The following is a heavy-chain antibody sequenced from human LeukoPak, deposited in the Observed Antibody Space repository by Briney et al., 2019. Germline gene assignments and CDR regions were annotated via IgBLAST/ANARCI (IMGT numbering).Heavy chain of an antibody. CDR2: IKQDGSEK. D-gene: IGHD3-3*01. V-gene: IGHV3-7*01. J-gene: IGHJ4*02. CDR1: GFTFSSYW. Sequence: GGSLRLSCAASGFTFSSYWMSWVRLAPGKGLEWVANIKQDGSEKYYVDSVKGRFTISRDNAKNSLYLQMNSLRAEDTAVYYCARANDFWSGYRDYWGQGTLVTVSS. CDR3: ARANDFWSGYRDY.